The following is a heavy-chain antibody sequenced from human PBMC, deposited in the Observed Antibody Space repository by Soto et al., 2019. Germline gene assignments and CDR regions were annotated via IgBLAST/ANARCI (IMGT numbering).Heavy chain of an antibody. CDR2: INAGNGNT. J-gene: IGHJ5*02. Sequence: ASVKVSCKASGYTFTSYAMHWVRQAPGQRLEWMGWINAGNGNTKYSQKFQGRVTITRDTSASTAYMELSSLRSEDTAVYYCATSVVVIAENWFHPWGQGTLVTVSS. V-gene: IGHV1-3*01. D-gene: IGHD2-21*01. CDR3: ATSVVVIAENWFHP. CDR1: GYTFTSYA.